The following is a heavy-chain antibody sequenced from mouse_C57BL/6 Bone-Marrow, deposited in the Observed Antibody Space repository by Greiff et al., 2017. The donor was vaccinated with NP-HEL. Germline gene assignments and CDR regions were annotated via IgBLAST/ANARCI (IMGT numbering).Heavy chain of an antibody. J-gene: IGHJ4*01. CDR2: ISYDGSN. D-gene: IGHD2-3*01. V-gene: IGHV3-6*01. CDR3: ARRGWLLRRAYYAMDY. Sequence: EVKLQESGPGLVKPSQSLSLTCSVTGYSITSGYYWNWIRQFPGNKLEWMGYISYDGSNNYNQSLKNRIPITRDTSKNQFFLKLNSVTTEDTASYYCARRGWLLRRAYYAMDYWGQGTSVTVSS. CDR1: GYSITSGYY.